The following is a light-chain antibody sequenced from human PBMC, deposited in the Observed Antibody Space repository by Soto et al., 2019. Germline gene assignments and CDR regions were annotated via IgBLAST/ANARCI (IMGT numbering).Light chain of an antibody. Sequence: SSELTQPPSVSVSPGQTASITCSGDKLGDKYACWYQQKPGQSPVLVIYQDSKRPSGIPGRFSGSNSGNTATLTISGTQAMDEADYYCQAWDSSTAVFGPRTKLTVL. CDR2: QDS. CDR3: QAWDSSTAV. J-gene: IGLJ1*01. CDR1: KLGDKY. V-gene: IGLV3-1*01.